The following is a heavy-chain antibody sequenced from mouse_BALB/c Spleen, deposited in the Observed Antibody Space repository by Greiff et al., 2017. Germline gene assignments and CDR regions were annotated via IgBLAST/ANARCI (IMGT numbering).Heavy chain of an antibody. V-gene: IGHV5-6-3*01. Sequence: EVKLMESGGGLVQLGGSLKLSCPASGSTFSGYGWSWVGRPPDKRLELVATINSNGGSTYYPDSVKGRFTISRDNAKNTLYLQMSSLKSEDTAMYYCARDGGATVVAHWYFDVWGAGTTVTVSS. CDR1: GSTFSGYG. CDR2: INSNGGST. CDR3: ARDGGATVVAHWYFDV. D-gene: IGHD1-1*01. J-gene: IGHJ1*01.